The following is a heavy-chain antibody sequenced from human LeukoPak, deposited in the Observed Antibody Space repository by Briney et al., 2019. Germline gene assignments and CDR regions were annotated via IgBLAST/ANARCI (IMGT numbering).Heavy chain of an antibody. Sequence: ASVKVSCKPSGYTFTGYYIHWVRQAPGQGLEWMGWINPNSGATKFLQKFQGRVTMTRDTSISTAYMELSRLRSDDTAVYYCARDNPYQLLYRWGWFDPWGQGTLVTVSS. J-gene: IGHJ5*02. D-gene: IGHD2-2*02. CDR2: INPNSGAT. CDR3: ARDNPYQLLYRWGWFDP. V-gene: IGHV1-2*02. CDR1: GYTFTGYY.